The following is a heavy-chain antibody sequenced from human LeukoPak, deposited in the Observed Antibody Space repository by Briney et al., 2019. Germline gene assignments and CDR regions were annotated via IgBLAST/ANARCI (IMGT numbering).Heavy chain of an antibody. V-gene: IGHV3-21*01. CDR3: ARDRRGYSGYGGN. CDR2: ISSSSSYI. J-gene: IGHJ4*02. D-gene: IGHD5-12*01. Sequence: GGSLRLSCAASGFTFSSYSMNWVRQAPGKGLEWFSSISSSSSYIYYADSVKGRFTISRDNAKNSLYVQINSLRADDTAVYYCARDRRGYSGYGGNWGQGTLVTVSS. CDR1: GFTFSSYS.